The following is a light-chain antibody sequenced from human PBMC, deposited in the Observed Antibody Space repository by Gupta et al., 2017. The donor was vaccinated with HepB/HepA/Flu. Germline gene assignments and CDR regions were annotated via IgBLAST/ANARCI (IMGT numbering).Light chain of an antibody. CDR3: SAYTGSSTV. J-gene: IGLJ1*01. CDR2: DVR. CDR1: SSDIGGYNY. V-gene: IGLV2-14*03. Sequence: QSALTQPASVSGSPGQSITISCTGTSSDIGGYNYVSWYQQHPGKAPKLMIYDVRNRPAGVSDRFSGYKSGNTASLTISGLQAEDEDDYYCSAYTGSSTVFGTGTEVTVL.